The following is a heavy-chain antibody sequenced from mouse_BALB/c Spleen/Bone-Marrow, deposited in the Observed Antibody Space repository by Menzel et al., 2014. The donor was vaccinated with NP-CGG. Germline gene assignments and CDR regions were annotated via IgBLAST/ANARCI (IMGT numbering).Heavy chain of an antibody. CDR2: IRNKANGYTT. Sequence: EVQLVESGGGLVQPGGSLRLSCATSGFTFTDYYMSWVRQPPGKALEWLGFIRNKANGYTTEYSASVKGRFTISRDNSQSILYLQRNPMRAEDSATYYCARDDNFYFDYWGQGTTLTVSS. J-gene: IGHJ2*01. CDR3: ARDDNFYFDY. V-gene: IGHV7-3*02. D-gene: IGHD1-3*01. CDR1: GFTFTDYY.